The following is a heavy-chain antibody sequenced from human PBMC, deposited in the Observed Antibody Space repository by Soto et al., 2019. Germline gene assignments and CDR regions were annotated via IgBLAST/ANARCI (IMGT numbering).Heavy chain of an antibody. CDR1: GGSINPYY. D-gene: IGHD3-10*01. CDR3: VRDVGVPGGV. CDR2: IYASGTT. J-gene: IGHJ4*02. V-gene: IGHV4-4*07. Sequence: QVQLQESGPGLVKPSETLSLTCIVSGGSINPYYWSWIRQPAGKGLEWIGRIYASGTTNYNPSLESRVTMSVDTTNNHFSLRLTSVTAADTAVYYCVRDVGVPGGVWGQGNLVNVS.